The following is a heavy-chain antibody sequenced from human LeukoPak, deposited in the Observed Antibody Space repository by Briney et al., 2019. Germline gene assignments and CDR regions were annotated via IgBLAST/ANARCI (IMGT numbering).Heavy chain of an antibody. CDR3: ARDEFGANGSGDLDY. CDR1: GFTFSSYW. D-gene: IGHD3-10*01. CDR2: INSDGSST. V-gene: IGHV3-74*01. Sequence: GGSLRLSCAASGFTFSSYWMHWVRQAPGKGLVWVSRINSDGSSTTYADSVKGRFTMSRDNAKNTLYLQMNTLRAEDTAVYYCARDEFGANGSGDLDYWGQGTLVTVSS. J-gene: IGHJ4*02.